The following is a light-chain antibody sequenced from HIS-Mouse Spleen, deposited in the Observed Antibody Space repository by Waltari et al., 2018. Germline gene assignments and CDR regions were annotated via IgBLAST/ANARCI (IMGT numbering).Light chain of an antibody. J-gene: IGLJ2*01. CDR3: YSTDSSGNHRV. CDR2: EDS. V-gene: IGLV3-10*01. Sequence: SYELTQPPSVSVSPGQTARITCSGAALPKKYAYWYQQKSGQAPVLVIYEDSKRPSGIPEGFAGSSSVTMATLTISGAQVEDEADYYRYSTDSSGNHRVFGGGTKLTVL. CDR1: ALPKKY.